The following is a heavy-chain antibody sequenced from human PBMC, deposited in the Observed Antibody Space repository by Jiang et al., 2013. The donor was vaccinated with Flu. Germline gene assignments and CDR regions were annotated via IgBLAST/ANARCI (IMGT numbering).Heavy chain of an antibody. CDR3: ARGWRYGYFDY. Sequence: GLVKPSETLSLTCAVYGGSFSGYYWSWIRQPPGKGLEWIGEINHSGSTNYNPSLKSRVTISVDTSKNQFSLKLSSVTAADTAVYYCARGWRYGYFDYWGQGTLVTVSS. CDR2: INHSGST. D-gene: IGHD5-18*01. V-gene: IGHV4-34*01. J-gene: IGHJ4*02. CDR1: GGSFSGYY.